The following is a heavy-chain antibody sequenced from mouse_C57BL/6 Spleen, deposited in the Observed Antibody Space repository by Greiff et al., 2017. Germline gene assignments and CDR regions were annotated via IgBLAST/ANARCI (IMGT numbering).Heavy chain of an antibody. V-gene: IGHV1-77*01. D-gene: IGHD2-12*01. J-gene: IGHJ1*03. Sequence: VQLQQSGAELVKPGASVKISCKASGYTFTDYYIHWVKQRPGQGLEWIGKIGPGSGSTYYNEKFKGKATLTADKSSSTAYMQLSSLTSEDSAVYLWARSGYSPWYFDGWGTGTTVTVST. CDR2: IGPGSGST. CDR3: ARSGYSPWYFDG. CDR1: GYTFTDYY.